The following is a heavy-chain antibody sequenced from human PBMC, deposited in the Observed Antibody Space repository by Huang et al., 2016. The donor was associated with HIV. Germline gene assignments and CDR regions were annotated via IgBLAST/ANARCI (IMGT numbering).Heavy chain of an antibody. CDR3: ARDKYFGSGTHFFDR. V-gene: IGHV1-18*01. D-gene: IGHD3-10*01. J-gene: IGHJ4*02. CDR1: GYTFTSYA. CDR2: ISAHTGAI. Sequence: QIQLVQSGVEVKKPGASVKVSCKASGYTFTSYAISWVRQAPGQGIEWMGGISAHTGAINYAPKFQNRVTMTTDTSTGTAYMDLRNLRSDDTAVYYCARDKYFGSGTHFFDRWGQGTLVTVSS.